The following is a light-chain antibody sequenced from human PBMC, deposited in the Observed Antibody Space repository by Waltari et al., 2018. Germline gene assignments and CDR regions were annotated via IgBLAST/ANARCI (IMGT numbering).Light chain of an antibody. CDR3: QQYYSTPLT. CDR1: QSVLYSSNNKNY. Sequence: DIVMTQSPDSLAVSLGERATINCKSSQSVLYSSNNKNYLAWYQQKPGQPPKLLIYGASTRESGVPDRFSGSGSGTDVTLTISSLQAEDGAVYYCQQYYSTPLTFGPGTKVDIK. V-gene: IGKV4-1*01. J-gene: IGKJ3*01. CDR2: GAS.